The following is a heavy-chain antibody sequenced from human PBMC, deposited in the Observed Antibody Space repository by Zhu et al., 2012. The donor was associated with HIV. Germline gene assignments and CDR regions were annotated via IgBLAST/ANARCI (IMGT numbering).Heavy chain of an antibody. CDR2: INHSGST. J-gene: IGHJ4*02. CDR1: GGSFSGYY. CDR3: ARVLLWFGESSETGYYFDY. D-gene: IGHD3-10*01. V-gene: IGHV4-34*01. Sequence: QVQLQQWGAGLLKPSETLPLTCAVYGGSFSGYYWSWIRQPPGKGLEWIGEINHSGSTNYNPSLKSRLTISVDTSKNQFSLKLSSVTAADTAVYYCARVLLWFGESSETGYYFDYWGQGTLVTVSS.